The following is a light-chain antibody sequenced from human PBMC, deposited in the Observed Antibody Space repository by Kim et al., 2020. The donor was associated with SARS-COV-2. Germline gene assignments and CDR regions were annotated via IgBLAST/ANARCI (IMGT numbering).Light chain of an antibody. CDR3: QQYGSSLLT. J-gene: IGKJ4*01. V-gene: IGKV3-20*01. CDR1: QSVSNTY. CDR2: GAS. Sequence: SPGERATLSCRASQSVSNTYLAWYQQKPGQAPRLLIFGASSRATGIPDRFSGSGSGTDFTLTISRLEPEDFAVYYCQQYGSSLLTFGGGTKVEIK.